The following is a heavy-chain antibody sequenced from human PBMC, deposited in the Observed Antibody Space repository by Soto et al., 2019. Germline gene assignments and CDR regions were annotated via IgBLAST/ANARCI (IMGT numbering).Heavy chain of an antibody. Sequence: GGSLRLSCAASGFTFSSYWMSWVRQAPGKGLEWVANIKQDGSEKYYVDSVKGRFTISRDNAKNSLYLQMNSLRAEDTAVYYCAREYDDVWSGNQAYGMDVWGQGTTVTVSS. CDR3: AREYDDVWSGNQAYGMDV. V-gene: IGHV3-7*01. J-gene: IGHJ6*02. D-gene: IGHD3-3*01. CDR2: IKQDGSEK. CDR1: GFTFSSYW.